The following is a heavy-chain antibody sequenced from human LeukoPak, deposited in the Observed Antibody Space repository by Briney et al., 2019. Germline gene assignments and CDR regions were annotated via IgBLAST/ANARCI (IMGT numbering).Heavy chain of an antibody. D-gene: IGHD2-2*01. CDR3: AKSPGCSSTSCYGYYGMDV. CDR2: IYSGGST. V-gene: IGHV3-66*01. CDR1: GFTVSSNY. J-gene: IGHJ6*02. Sequence: GGSLRLSCAASGFTVSSNYMSWVRQAPGKGLEWVSVIYSGGSTYYADSVKGRFTISRDNSKNTLYLQMNSLRAEDTAVYYCAKSPGCSSTSCYGYYGMDVWGQGTTVTVSS.